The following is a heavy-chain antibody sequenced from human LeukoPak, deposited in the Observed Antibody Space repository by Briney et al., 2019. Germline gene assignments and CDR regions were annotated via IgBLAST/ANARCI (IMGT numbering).Heavy chain of an antibody. CDR1: GFTFSSYG. CDR2: IWYDGSNK. CDR3: ARDRIAARPGDYYYGMDV. V-gene: IGHV3-33*01. J-gene: IGHJ6*02. Sequence: GGSLRLSCAASGFTFSSYGMHWVRQAPGKGLEWVAVIWYDGSNKYYADSVKGRFTISRDNSKNTLYLQMNSLRAEDTAVYYCARDRIAARPGDYYYGMDVWGRGTTVTVSS. D-gene: IGHD6-6*01.